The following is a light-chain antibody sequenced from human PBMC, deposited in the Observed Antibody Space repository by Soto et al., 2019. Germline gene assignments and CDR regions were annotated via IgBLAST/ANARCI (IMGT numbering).Light chain of an antibody. CDR3: QQYRNWPPMYT. CDR1: PSVGST. V-gene: IGKV3-15*01. Sequence: EVVLTQSPATLSVSPGERATLSCRASPSVGSTLAWYQQKPGQPPRLPIYAASTRATGIPARFSGSGSGTEFTLTISSLQSEDFAVYYCQQYRNWPPMYTFGQGTKLEIK. J-gene: IGKJ2*01. CDR2: AAS.